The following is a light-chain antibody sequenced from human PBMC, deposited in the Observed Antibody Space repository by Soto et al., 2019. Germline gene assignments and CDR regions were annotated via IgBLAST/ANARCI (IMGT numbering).Light chain of an antibody. CDR2: DAS. J-gene: IGKJ4*01. V-gene: IGKV3-11*01. Sequence: EIVLTQSPATLSLSPGERATLSCRASQSVSSYLAWYQQKPGQAPRLLIYDASNRATGIPARFSGSGSGTDFTLTISRLEPEDFVVYYCQQRGNWPSLTFGGGTKVDIK. CDR1: QSVSSY. CDR3: QQRGNWPSLT.